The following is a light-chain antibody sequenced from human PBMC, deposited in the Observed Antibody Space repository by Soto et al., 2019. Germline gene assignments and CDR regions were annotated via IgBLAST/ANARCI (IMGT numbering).Light chain of an antibody. J-gene: IGKJ2*01. CDR3: QQSYSTPRT. V-gene: IGKV1-39*01. CDR2: DAS. CDR1: QTISTY. Sequence: DIQMTQSPSSLSASVGDRVTITCRASQTISTYLNWYQQKPGKAPRLLIYDASSLLSGVPSRFSGSGSGTDFTLTIASLQPEDFGTYYCQQSYSTPRTFGHGTKLEIK.